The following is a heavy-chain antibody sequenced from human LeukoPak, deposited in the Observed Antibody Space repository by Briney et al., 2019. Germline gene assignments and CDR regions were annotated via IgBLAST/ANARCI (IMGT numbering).Heavy chain of an antibody. Sequence: PSVKVSCTASGYTFTGYDMHRVRQAPGPGLEGMGWINPNSGGTNYAQKVQGRVTMTRDTSISPAYMELSRLRSDDTAVYYCARAMSDDYVGYYFDCWGQGTLVTVSS. D-gene: IGHD3-16*01. J-gene: IGHJ4*02. CDR2: INPNSGGT. V-gene: IGHV1-2*02. CDR3: ARAMSDDYVGYYFDC. CDR1: GYTFTGYD.